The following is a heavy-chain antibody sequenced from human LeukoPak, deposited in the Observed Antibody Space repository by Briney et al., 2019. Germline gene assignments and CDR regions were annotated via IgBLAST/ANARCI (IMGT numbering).Heavy chain of an antibody. CDR2: IKQDGSEK. J-gene: IGHJ4*02. Sequence: PGGSLRLSCAASGSTFSSYWMSWVRQAAGKGLEWVANIKQDGSEKYNVDSVKARFTISRDNAKNSLYLQMNGLRAEDTAVYYCARDAGQYGGYHPHDYWGQGTLVTVSS. CDR3: ARDAGQYGGYHPHDY. V-gene: IGHV3-7*01. D-gene: IGHD5-12*01. CDR1: GSTFSSYW.